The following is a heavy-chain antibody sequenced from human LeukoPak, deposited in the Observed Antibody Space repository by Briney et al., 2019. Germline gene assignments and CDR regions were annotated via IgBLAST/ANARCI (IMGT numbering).Heavy chain of an antibody. Sequence: GGSLRLSCAAPGFTFSSYAMSWVRQAPGKGLEWVSGISGSGESTYYADSVKGRFTISRDNSKNTLYLQMNSLRAEDTAVYYCAKDRGTAIDYFDYWGQGTLVTVSS. CDR2: ISGSGEST. V-gene: IGHV3-23*01. CDR1: GFTFSSYA. CDR3: AKDRGTAIDYFDY. J-gene: IGHJ4*02. D-gene: IGHD5-18*01.